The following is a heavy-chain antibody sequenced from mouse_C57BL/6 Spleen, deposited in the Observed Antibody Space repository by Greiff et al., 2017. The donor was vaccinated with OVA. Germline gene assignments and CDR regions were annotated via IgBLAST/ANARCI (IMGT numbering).Heavy chain of an antibody. D-gene: IGHD2-3*01. CDR1: GYTFTSYG. V-gene: IGHV1-81*01. CDR2: IYPRSGNT. Sequence: QVHVKQSGAELARPGASVKLSCKASGYTFTSYGISWVKQRTGQGLEWIGEIYPRSGNTYYNEKFKGKATLTADKSSSTAYMELRSLTSEDSAVYFCARRDDGYYGHAMDYWGQGTSVTVSS. J-gene: IGHJ4*01. CDR3: ARRDDGYYGHAMDY.